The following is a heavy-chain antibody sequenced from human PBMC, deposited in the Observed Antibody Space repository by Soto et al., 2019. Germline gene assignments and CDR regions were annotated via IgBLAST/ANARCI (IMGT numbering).Heavy chain of an antibody. Sequence: GGSLRLSCVASGFNLSHPWMTWVRQAAGKGLEWVGRIKSKTDGGTGDYAAPVKGRATISRDDSKNTVYLQMNSLKTEDTAVYYCTTGIYYDILTGYHNVAYWGQGALVTVSS. V-gene: IGHV3-15*01. D-gene: IGHD3-9*01. J-gene: IGHJ4*02. CDR2: IKSKTDGGTG. CDR3: TTGIYYDILTGYHNVAY. CDR1: GFNLSHPW.